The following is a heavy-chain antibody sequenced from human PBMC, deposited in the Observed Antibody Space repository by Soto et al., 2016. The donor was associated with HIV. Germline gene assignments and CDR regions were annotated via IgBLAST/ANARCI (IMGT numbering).Heavy chain of an antibody. CDR3: ARDKDTRLDI. CDR2: IKQDGSEK. V-gene: IGHV3-7*01. Sequence: EVQLVQSGGGLVQPGGSLRLSCTSSRFTFSPYWMSWVRQAPGKGLEWVANIKQDGSEKYYLDSVKGRFTISRDNAKNSVDLQMNSLRGEDTAVYYCARDKDTRLDIWGPRGQW. CDR1: RFTFSPYW. J-gene: IGHJ3*02.